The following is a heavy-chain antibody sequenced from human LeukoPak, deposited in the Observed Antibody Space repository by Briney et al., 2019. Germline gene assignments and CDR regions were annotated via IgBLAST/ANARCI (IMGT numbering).Heavy chain of an antibody. J-gene: IGHJ6*04. V-gene: IGHV3-64D*06. CDR1: GFTFSSYA. CDR3: VQPDYGDNAFYYYFGMDV. D-gene: IGHD4-17*01. Sequence: GGPLRLSCSASGFTFSSYAMHWVRQAPGKGLEYVSAISSNGGSTYYADSVKGRFTISRDNSKNTLYLQMSSLRAEDTAVYYCVQPDYGDNAFYYYFGMDVWGKGTTVTVSS. CDR2: ISSNGGST.